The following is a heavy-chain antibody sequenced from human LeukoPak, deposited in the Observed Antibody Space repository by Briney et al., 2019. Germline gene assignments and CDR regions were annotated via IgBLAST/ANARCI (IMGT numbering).Heavy chain of an antibody. J-gene: IGHJ6*02. Sequence: ASVKVSCKVSGYTLTELSMHWVRQAPGKGLEWMGGFDPEDGETIYAQKFQGRVTMTEDTSTDTAYMELSSLRSEDTAVYYCATGLRWSGYYKGYYCYGMDVWGQGTTVTVSS. D-gene: IGHD3-3*01. CDR3: ATGLRWSGYYKGYYCYGMDV. CDR2: FDPEDGET. CDR1: GYTLTELS. V-gene: IGHV1-24*01.